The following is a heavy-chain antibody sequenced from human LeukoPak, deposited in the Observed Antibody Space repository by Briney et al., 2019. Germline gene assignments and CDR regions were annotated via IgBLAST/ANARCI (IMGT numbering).Heavy chain of an antibody. CDR1: GFIFSIYA. D-gene: IGHD3-10*01. V-gene: IGHV3-20*04. J-gene: IGHJ4*02. Sequence: GGSLRHSCAASGFIFSIYAMSWVRQAPGKGLEWVSGITWNGGSTGYADSVKGRFTISRDNAKNSLYLQMNSLRAEDTALYYCARDGDGSGIGHGLFDYWGQGTLVTVSS. CDR2: ITWNGGST. CDR3: ARDGDGSGIGHGLFDY.